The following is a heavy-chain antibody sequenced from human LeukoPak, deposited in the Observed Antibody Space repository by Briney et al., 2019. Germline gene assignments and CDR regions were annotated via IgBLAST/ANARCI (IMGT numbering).Heavy chain of an antibody. V-gene: IGHV1-18*01. CDR2: ISACNGNT. CDR3: ARVSPYYDFWSGYYTDY. D-gene: IGHD3-3*01. Sequence: ASVKVSCKASGYTFTSYGISWVRQAPGQGLEWMGWISACNGNTNYAQKLQGRVTMTTDTSTSTAYMELRSLRSGDTAVYYCARVSPYYDFWSGYYTDYWGQGTLVTVSS. J-gene: IGHJ4*02. CDR1: GYTFTSYG.